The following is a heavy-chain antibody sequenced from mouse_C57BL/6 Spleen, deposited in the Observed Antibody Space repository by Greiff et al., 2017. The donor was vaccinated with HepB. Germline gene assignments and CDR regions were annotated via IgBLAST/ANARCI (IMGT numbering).Heavy chain of an antibody. D-gene: IGHD2-10*01. J-gene: IGHJ2*01. V-gene: IGHV1-26*01. Sequence: EVQLQQSGPELVKPGASVKISCKASGYTFTDYYMNWVKQSHGKSLEWIGDINPNNGGTSYNQKFKGKATLTVDKSSSTAYMELRSLTSEDSAVYYCARLEAYFGLYFDYWGQGTTLTVSS. CDR2: INPNNGGT. CDR1: GYTFTDYY. CDR3: ARLEAYFGLYFDY.